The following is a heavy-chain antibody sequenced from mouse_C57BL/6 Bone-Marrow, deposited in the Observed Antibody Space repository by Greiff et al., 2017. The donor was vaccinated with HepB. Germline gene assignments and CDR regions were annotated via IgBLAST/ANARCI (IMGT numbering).Heavy chain of an antibody. J-gene: IGHJ3*01. CDR1: GYTFTSYG. Sequence: VQLQQSGAELARPGASVKLSCKASGYTFTSYGISWVKQRTGQGLEWIGEIYPRSGNTYYNEKFKGKATLTADKSSSTAYMELRSLTSEDSAVYFCAREDYGSSHRFAYWGQGTLVTVSA. D-gene: IGHD1-1*01. CDR2: IYPRSGNT. CDR3: AREDYGSSHRFAY. V-gene: IGHV1-81*01.